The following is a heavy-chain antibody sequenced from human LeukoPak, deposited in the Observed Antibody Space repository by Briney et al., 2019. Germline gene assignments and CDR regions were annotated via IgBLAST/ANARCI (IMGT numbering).Heavy chain of an antibody. CDR1: GFTFSSYS. CDR2: ISSSSSYI. CDR3: ASLFMAAGTRDY. V-gene: IGHV3-21*01. Sequence: GGSLRLSCAASGFTFSSYSMNWVRRAPGKGLEWVSSISSSSSYIYYADSVKGRFTISRDNAKNSLYLQMNSLRAEDTAVYYCASLFMAAGTRDYWGQGTLVTVSS. J-gene: IGHJ4*02. D-gene: IGHD6-13*01.